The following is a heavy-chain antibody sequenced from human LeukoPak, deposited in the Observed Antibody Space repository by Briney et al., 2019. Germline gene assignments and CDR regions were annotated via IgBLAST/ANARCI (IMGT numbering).Heavy chain of an antibody. CDR3: ARDLAAYDAFDI. Sequence: QPGGSLRLSCAASGFTFSSYWMSWVRQAPGKGLEWVANIKQDGSEKYYVDSVKGRSTISRDDAKNSLYLQMNSLRAEDTAVYYCARDLAAYDAFDIWGQGTMVTVSS. D-gene: IGHD2-15*01. CDR1: GFTFSSYW. J-gene: IGHJ3*02. CDR2: IKQDGSEK. V-gene: IGHV3-7*03.